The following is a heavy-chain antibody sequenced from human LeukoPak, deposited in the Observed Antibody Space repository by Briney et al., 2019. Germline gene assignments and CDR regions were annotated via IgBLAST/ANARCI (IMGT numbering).Heavy chain of an antibody. D-gene: IGHD3-16*02. CDR1: GGSFSGYY. CDR2: INHSGST. CDR3: ARGSYDYVWGSYREFDY. Sequence: PSETLSLTCAVYGGSFSGYYWSWIRQPPGKGLEWIGEINHSGSTNYNPSLKSRVTMSVDTSKNQFSLKLSSVTAADTAVYYCARGSYDYVWGSYREFDYWGQGTLVTVSS. V-gene: IGHV4-34*01. J-gene: IGHJ4*02.